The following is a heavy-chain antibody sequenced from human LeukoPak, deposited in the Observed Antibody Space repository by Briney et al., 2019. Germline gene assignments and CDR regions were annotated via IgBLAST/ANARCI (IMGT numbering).Heavy chain of an antibody. V-gene: IGHV1-2*02. CDR2: ISPNSGGT. Sequence: ASVKVSCKASGYTFIDYYMHWVRQAPGQGLEWIGWISPNSGGTKSVQEFQARVTMTRDTSITTGYMELSGLSFDDTAVYYCARGGGRYSVDYWGQGTLVIVSS. CDR1: GYTFIDYY. J-gene: IGHJ4*02. D-gene: IGHD1-26*01. CDR3: ARGGGRYSVDY.